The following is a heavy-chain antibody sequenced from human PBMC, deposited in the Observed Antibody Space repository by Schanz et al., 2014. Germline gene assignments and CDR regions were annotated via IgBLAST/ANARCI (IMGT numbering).Heavy chain of an antibody. V-gene: IGHV3-66*02. J-gene: IGHJ5*02. CDR1: GFTVSSDH. Sequence: EVQLVESGGGFVQPGGSLGLSCVVSGFTVSSDHMSWVRQAPGKGLEWVSTIGYLGDTYYPDSVEGRFTISRDNSKNTLYLQMNSLRAEDTAVYYCARDLEGYDGGGGGFDPWGQGTLVTVSS. D-gene: IGHD2-21*01. CDR2: IGYLGDT. CDR3: ARDLEGYDGGGGGFDP.